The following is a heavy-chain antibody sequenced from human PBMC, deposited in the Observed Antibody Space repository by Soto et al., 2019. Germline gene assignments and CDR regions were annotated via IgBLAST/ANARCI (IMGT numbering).Heavy chain of an antibody. CDR3: ARAIGYCSSTTCPQHYFYYGMDV. CDR1: GFTFSSYA. D-gene: IGHD2-2*01. CDR2: ISYDGSNK. V-gene: IGHV3-30-3*01. J-gene: IGHJ6*02. Sequence: QVQLVESGGGVVEPGRSLRLSCAASGFTFSSYAMHWVRQAPGKGLEWVAVISYDGSNKYYADSVEGRFTISRDNSNNTLYLQMNSLRADDTAVYYCARAIGYCSSTTCPQHYFYYGMDVCGQGTTVTVSS.